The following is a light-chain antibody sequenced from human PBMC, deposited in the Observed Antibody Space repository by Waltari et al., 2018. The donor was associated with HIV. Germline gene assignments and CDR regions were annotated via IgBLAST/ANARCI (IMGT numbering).Light chain of an antibody. Sequence: DIQMTQSPSSLSASVGDRVTITCRASQSINSYLNWYQQTPGKAPKLLIFTASNLQSGVSSRFSGSGSETDFTLTVSSPQPEDLATYYCQQTYGIPQSFGQGTRLEIK. CDR2: TAS. CDR3: QQTYGIPQS. J-gene: IGKJ5*01. CDR1: QSINSY. V-gene: IGKV1-39*01.